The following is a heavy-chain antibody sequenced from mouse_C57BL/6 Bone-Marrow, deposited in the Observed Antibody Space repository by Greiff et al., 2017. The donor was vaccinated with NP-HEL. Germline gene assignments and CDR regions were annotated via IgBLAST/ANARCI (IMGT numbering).Heavy chain of an antibody. D-gene: IGHD4-1*01. V-gene: IGHV6-6*01. CDR2: IRNKANNHAT. CDR1: GFTFSDAW. J-gene: IGHJ4*01. CDR3: THSSNWVYYYAMDY. Sequence: EVKLMESGGGLVQPGGSMKLSCAASGFTFSDAWMDWVRQSPEKGLEWVAEIRNKANNHATYYAESVKGRFTISRDDSKSSVYLQMNSLRAEDTGIYYCTHSSNWVYYYAMDYWGQGTSVTVSS.